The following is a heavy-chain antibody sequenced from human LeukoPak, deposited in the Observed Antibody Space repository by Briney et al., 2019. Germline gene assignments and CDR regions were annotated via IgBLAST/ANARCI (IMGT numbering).Heavy chain of an antibody. CDR1: GGTFSSYA. CDR2: IIPIFGTA. J-gene: IGHJ5*02. V-gene: IGHV1-69*13. CDR3: ASAGGLGELSFNWFDP. Sequence: ASVKVSCKASGGTFSSYAISWVRQAPGQGLEWTGGIIPIFGTANYAQKFQGRVTITADESTSTAYMELSSLRSEDTAVYYCASAGGLGELSFNWFDPWGQGTLVTVSS. D-gene: IGHD3-16*02.